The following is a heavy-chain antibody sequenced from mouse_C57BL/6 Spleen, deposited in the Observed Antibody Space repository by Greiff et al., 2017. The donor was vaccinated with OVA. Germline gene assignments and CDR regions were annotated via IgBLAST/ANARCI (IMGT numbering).Heavy chain of an antibody. D-gene: IGHD2-5*01. CDR1: GYTFTDYY. CDR3: ASLKSNYGFAY. CDR2: INPYNGGT. Sequence: VQLQQSGPVLVKPGASVKMSCKASGYTFTDYYMNWVKQSHGKSLEWIGVINPYNGGTSYNQKFKGKATLTVDKSSSTAYMELNSLTSEDSAVYYCASLKSNYGFAYWGQGTLVTVSA. J-gene: IGHJ3*01. V-gene: IGHV1-19*01.